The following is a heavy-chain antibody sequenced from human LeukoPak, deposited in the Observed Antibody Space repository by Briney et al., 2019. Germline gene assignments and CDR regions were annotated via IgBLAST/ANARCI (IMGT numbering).Heavy chain of an antibody. J-gene: IGHJ6*03. V-gene: IGHV4-30-2*01. D-gene: IGHD2-2*01. CDR2: IYHSGST. Sequence: NPSETLSLTCTVSGGSISSGGYYWSWIRQPPGKGLERIGYIYHSGSTYYNPSLKSRVTISVDRSKNQFSLKLSSVTAADTAVYYCARESLDEYCSSTSCSYMDVWGKGTTVTVSS. CDR1: GGSISSGGYY. CDR3: ARESLDEYCSSTSCSYMDV.